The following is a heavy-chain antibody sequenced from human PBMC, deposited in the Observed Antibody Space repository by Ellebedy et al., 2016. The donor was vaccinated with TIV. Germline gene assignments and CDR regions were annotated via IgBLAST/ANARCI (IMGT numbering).Heavy chain of an antibody. CDR1: GDSVSSNSAA. J-gene: IGHJ6*02. V-gene: IGHV6-1*01. CDR3: ARGTPPPRIAVVYYYYGMDV. Sequence: MPSETLSLTCAISGDSVSSNSAAWNWIRQSPSRGLEWLGRTYYRSKWYNDYAVSVKSRITINPDTSKNQFSLQLNSVTPEDTAVYYCARGTPPPRIAVVYYYYGMDVWGQGTTVTVSS. D-gene: IGHD6-19*01. CDR2: TYYRSKWYN.